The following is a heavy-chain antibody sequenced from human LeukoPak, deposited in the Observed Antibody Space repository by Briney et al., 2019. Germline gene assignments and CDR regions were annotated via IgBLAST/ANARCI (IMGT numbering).Heavy chain of an antibody. Sequence: GGSLRLSCAASGFTFSSYSMNWVRQAPGKGLEWVSYISSSSSTIYYADSVKGRFTISRDDAKNSLYLQMNSLRAEDTAVYYCARGRSGAKTSDFDYWGQETLVTVSS. CDR2: ISSSSSTI. J-gene: IGHJ4*02. CDR1: GFTFSSYS. V-gene: IGHV3-48*04. D-gene: IGHD2-15*01. CDR3: ARGRSGAKTSDFDY.